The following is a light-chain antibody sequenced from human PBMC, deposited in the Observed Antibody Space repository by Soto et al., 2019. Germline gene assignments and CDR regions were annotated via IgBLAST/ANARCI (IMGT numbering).Light chain of an antibody. J-gene: IGKJ1*01. CDR3: QESDNGTWT. Sequence: IRISQSAGPMCMSKEGKGALSCMASQSVSSNLAWYQQKPGQAPRLLIYGASTRVTGIPARFSGSGFGTQFTLSTTIPQSEAPAVYSCQESDNGTWTFRQGTKVDVK. V-gene: IGKV3-15*01. CDR1: QSVSSN. CDR2: GAS.